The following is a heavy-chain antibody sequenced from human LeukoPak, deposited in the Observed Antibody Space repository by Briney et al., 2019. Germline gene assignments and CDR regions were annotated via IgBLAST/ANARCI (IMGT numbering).Heavy chain of an antibody. CDR3: ARVFFLGSAAGYYYMDV. CDR2: IYYSGST. Sequence: SETLSLTCTVSGGSISSYYWSWIRQPPGKGLEWIGYIYYSGSTNYNPSLKSRVTISVDTSKNQFSLKLSSVTAADTAVYYCARVFFLGSAAGYYYMDVWGKGTTVTVSS. CDR1: GGSISSYY. J-gene: IGHJ6*03. V-gene: IGHV4-59*01. D-gene: IGHD6-13*01.